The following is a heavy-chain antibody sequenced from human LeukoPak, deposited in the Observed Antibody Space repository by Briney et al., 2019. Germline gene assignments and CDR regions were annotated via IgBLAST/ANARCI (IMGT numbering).Heavy chain of an antibody. CDR2: INTDSGGT. Sequence: ASVKVSCKASGYSFNTYYMNWVRQAPGQGLEWLGWINTDSGGTNYAQKFLGRVTMTRDKANSTAYLELSGLRSDDTAVYYCARDLGDIVGAFDYWGQGTLVTVSS. CDR1: GYSFNTYY. CDR3: ARDLGDIVGAFDY. V-gene: IGHV1-2*02. J-gene: IGHJ4*02. D-gene: IGHD1-26*01.